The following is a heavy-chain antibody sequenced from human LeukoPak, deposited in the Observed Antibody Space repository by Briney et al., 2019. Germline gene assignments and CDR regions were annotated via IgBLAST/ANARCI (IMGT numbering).Heavy chain of an antibody. V-gene: IGHV3-9*01. CDR1: GFTFDDYA. CDR2: ISWNSGSI. D-gene: IGHD4-17*01. J-gene: IGHJ4*02. Sequence: GGSLRLSCAASGFTFDDYAMHWVRQAPGKGLEWASGISWNSGSIGYADSVKGRFTISRDNAKNSLYLQMNSLRAEDTALYYCAKWDYGDSSDYWGQGTLVTVSS. CDR3: AKWDYGDSSDY.